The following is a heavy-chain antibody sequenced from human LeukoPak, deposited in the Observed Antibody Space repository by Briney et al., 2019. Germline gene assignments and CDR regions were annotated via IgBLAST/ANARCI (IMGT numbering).Heavy chain of an antibody. V-gene: IGHV3-21*01. J-gene: IGHJ4*02. D-gene: IGHD1-26*01. CDR3: ARYREGSDY. CDR2: ISSSSSYI. CDR1: GFTFSSYS. Sequence: GGSLRLSCAASGFTFSSYSMNWVGPAPGKGLEWVSSISSSSSYIYYADSVKGRFTISRDNAKNSLYLQMNSLRAEDTAVYYCARYREGSDYWGQGTLVTVSS.